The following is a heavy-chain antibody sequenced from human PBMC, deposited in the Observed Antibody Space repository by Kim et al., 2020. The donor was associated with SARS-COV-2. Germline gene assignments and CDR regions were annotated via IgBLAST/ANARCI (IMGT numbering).Heavy chain of an antibody. D-gene: IGHD2-21*01. Sequence: TNYADSGGGRFTISRDNAKNTVYLQMNSLRADDTAVYYCATDMSYSMGNWGQGTLVTVSS. CDR2: T. J-gene: IGHJ4*02. CDR3: ATDMSYSMGN. V-gene: IGHV3-74*01.